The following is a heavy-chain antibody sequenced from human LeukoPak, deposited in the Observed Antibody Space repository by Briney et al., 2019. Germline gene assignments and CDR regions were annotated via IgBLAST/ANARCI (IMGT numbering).Heavy chain of an antibody. CDR3: AREPAMTYYFDY. J-gene: IGHJ4*02. CDR1: GYMFNSYY. CDR2: INPGGGST. Sequence: ASVKVSCKASGYMFNSYYMHWVRQAPGQGLEWMGMINPGGGSTTYAQKFQDRVTMTRDTSTSTVYMELSSLRSEDTAVYYCAREPAMTYYFDYWGQGSLVTVSP. D-gene: IGHD5-18*01. V-gene: IGHV1-46*02.